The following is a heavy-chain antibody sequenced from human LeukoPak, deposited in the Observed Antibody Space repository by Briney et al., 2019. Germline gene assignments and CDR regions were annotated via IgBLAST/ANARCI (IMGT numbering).Heavy chain of an antibody. V-gene: IGHV4-59*01. J-gene: IGHJ6*02. D-gene: IGHD6-13*01. CDR1: GDSITNFY. CDR2: IYYSGST. Sequence: SETLSLICTVSGDSITNFYWSWIRQPPGKGLEWIGYIYYSGSTNYNPSLKSRVTISVDTSKNQFSLKLSSVTAADTAGYYCSRYCSSFISYYYYYGMDVWGQGTTVTVSS. CDR3: SRYCSSFISYYYYYGMDV.